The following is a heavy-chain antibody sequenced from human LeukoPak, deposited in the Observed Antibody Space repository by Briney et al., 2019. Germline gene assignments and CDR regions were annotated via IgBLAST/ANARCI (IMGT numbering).Heavy chain of an antibody. CDR2: ISSSGSTI. V-gene: IGHV3-48*03. CDR1: GFTFSSFE. CDR3: VREYSGYDFFDY. Sequence: PGGSLRLSCAVSGFTFSSFEMNWVRQAPGKGLEWVSYISSSGSTIYYADSVKGRFTISRDNAKNSLYLQMSSLRVEDTAVYYCVREYSGYDFFDYWGQGSLVTVSS. D-gene: IGHD5-12*01. J-gene: IGHJ4*02.